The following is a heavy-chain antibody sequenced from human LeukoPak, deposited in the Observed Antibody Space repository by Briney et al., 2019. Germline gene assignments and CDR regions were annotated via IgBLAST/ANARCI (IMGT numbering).Heavy chain of an antibody. V-gene: IGHV1-69*04. J-gene: IGHJ4*02. Sequence: SVKVSCKASGGTFSSYAISWVRQAPGQGLEWMGRIIPILGIANYAQKFQGRVTITADKSTSTAYMELSSLRSEDTAVYYCARKEGEMAPFDYWAREPWSPSPQ. D-gene: IGHD5-24*01. CDR2: IIPILGIA. CDR1: GGTFSSYA. CDR3: ARKEGEMAPFDY.